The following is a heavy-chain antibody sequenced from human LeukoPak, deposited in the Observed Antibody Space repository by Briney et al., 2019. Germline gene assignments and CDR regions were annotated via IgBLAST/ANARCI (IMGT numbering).Heavy chain of an antibody. CDR2: INPNSGGT. CDR1: GYTFTSYG. CDR3: ARGGESGIQLWASWGNAAIDY. D-gene: IGHD5-18*01. J-gene: IGHJ4*02. Sequence: ASVKVSCKASGYTFTSYGISWVRQAPGQGLEWMGWINPNSGGTNYAQKFQGRVTMTRDTSISTAYMELSRLRSDDTAVYYCARGGESGIQLWASWGNAAIDYWGQGTLVTVSS. V-gene: IGHV1-2*02.